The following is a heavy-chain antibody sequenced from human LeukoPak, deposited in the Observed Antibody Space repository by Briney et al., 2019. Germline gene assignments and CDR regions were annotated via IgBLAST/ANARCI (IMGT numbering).Heavy chain of an antibody. CDR1: GGSISPYY. J-gene: IGHJ4*02. Sequence: PSETLSLTCSGSGGSISPYYWSWIRQPPGKGLEWIGYIYYSGTTNYNPSLQSRVTISVATSKNQFSLKLSSVTAADTALYYCARDRASAGGFDYWGQGTLVTVSS. D-gene: IGHD2-15*01. V-gene: IGHV4-59*01. CDR2: IYYSGTT. CDR3: ARDRASAGGFDY.